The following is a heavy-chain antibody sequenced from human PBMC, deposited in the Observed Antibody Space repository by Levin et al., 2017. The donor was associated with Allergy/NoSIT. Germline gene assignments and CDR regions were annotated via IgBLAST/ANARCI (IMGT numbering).Heavy chain of an antibody. CDR2: ISDSSTYI. V-gene: IGHV3-21*01. J-gene: IGHJ4*02. CDR3: ARDSEPASSSGSGTYAFSDY. D-gene: IGHD3-10*01. CDR1: GFTFSTYS. Sequence: GGSLRLSCAASGFTFSTYSMNWVRQAPGKGLEWVSSISDSSTYIYYADSVKGRFTISRDNAKNSLYLQMDSLRAEDTAVYYCARDSEPASSSGSGTYAFSDYWGQGILVTVSS.